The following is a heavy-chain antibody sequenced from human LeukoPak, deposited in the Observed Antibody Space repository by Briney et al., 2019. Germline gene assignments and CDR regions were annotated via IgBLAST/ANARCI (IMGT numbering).Heavy chain of an antibody. V-gene: IGHV1-18*01. CDR1: GYTFNSYG. J-gene: IGHJ6*02. CDR2: ISGYSGNT. CDR3: AREGSVAAAGTWYYYYGMDV. Sequence: ASVRVSCTASGYTFNSYGLSWVRQAPGQGLEWMGWISGYSGNTNYAQKLQGRVTMTTDTSTSTAYMELRSLRSDDTAVYYCAREGSVAAAGTWYYYYGMDVWGQGTTVTVSS. D-gene: IGHD6-13*01.